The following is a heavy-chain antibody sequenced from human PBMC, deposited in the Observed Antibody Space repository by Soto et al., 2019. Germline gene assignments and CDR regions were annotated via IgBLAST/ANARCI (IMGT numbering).Heavy chain of an antibody. Sequence: EVQLVESGGGLVKPGGSLRLSCVASGFTFISYGMNWVRQAPGKGLVWVSSISNDGSSIYADPVKGRFTISRDNAKNTLYLQMNSLRAEDTAVYYCARLPNKSPQNWGQGTLVIVSP. J-gene: IGHJ1*01. CDR3: ARLPNKSPQN. V-gene: IGHV3-74*01. CDR2: ISNDGSS. CDR1: GFTFISYG.